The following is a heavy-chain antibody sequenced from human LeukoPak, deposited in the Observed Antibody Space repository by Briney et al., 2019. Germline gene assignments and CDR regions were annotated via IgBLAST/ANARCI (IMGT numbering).Heavy chain of an antibody. CDR3: ATSPTFDP. CDR1: GFTFDDYA. CDR2: IIGSGDNT. Sequence: PGGSLRLSCAASGFTFDDYAMHWVRQAPGKGLEWVSAIIGSGDNTYYADSVKGRFTISRDNSKNTLYLQMNNLRAEDTAVYYCATSPTFDPWGQGTLVTVSS. J-gene: IGHJ5*02. V-gene: IGHV3-23*01.